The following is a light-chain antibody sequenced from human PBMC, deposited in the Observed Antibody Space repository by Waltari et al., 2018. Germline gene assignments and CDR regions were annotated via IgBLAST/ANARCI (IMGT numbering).Light chain of an antibody. CDR3: QQYNDFSSLT. CDR1: QIISTW. CDR2: KAS. V-gene: IGKV1-5*03. J-gene: IGKJ4*01. Sequence: DTQLTQSPSTLSASVGDIVTITCRASQIISTWLAWYQQKPGKAPKLLIYKASSLESGVPSRFSGSGSGTEFTLTISSLQPDDFATYYCQQYNDFSSLTFGGGTKVEIE.